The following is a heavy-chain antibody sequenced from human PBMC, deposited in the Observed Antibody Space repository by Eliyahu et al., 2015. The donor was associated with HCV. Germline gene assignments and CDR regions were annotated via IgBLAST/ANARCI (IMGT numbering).Heavy chain of an antibody. V-gene: IGHV3-23*01. CDR3: AKGDSSGYYYLFDY. CDR2: ISGSGGST. D-gene: IGHD3-22*01. J-gene: IGHJ4*02. Sequence: LEWVSAISGSGGSTYYADSVKGRFTISRDNSKNTLYLQMNSLRAEDTAVYYCAKGDSSGYYYLFDYWGQGTLVTVSS.